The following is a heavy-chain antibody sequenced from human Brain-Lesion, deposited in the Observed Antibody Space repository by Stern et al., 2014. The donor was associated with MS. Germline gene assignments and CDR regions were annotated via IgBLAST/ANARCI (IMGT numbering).Heavy chain of an antibody. D-gene: IGHD2-2*01. CDR2: MNPYSGNT. CDR1: GYTFSSYD. V-gene: IGHV1-8*01. CDR3: ARAVRNQLLSEY. J-gene: IGHJ4*02. Sequence: VQLVESGAEVKKPGASVKVSCKASGYTFSSYDLTWVRPASGQGLEWLGWMNPYSGNTGYAQKFKGRVSMTSDPSISTVYMELTSLTSDDTAVYFCARAVRNQLLSEYWGQGTLVTVSS.